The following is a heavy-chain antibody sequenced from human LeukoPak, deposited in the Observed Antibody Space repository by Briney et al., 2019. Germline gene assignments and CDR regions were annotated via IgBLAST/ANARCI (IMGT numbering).Heavy chain of an antibody. CDR3: ARDRRDYYDSSGPFDY. V-gene: IGHV3-53*01. Sequence: PGGSLRLSCAASGFTVSNNYMSWVRQAPGQGLEWVSVIYSGGSTHYADSVKGRFTISRDNSKNTLYLQMNSLRAEDTAVYYCARDRRDYYDSSGPFDYWGQGTLVAVSS. CDR2: IYSGGST. D-gene: IGHD3-22*01. J-gene: IGHJ4*02. CDR1: GFTVSNNY.